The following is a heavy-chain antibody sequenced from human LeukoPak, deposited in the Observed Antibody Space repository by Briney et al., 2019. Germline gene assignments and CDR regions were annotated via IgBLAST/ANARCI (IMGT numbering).Heavy chain of an antibody. V-gene: IGHV1-18*01. CDR1: GDTFTNYG. CDR2: ISVYSDNT. Sequence: ASVKVSCKASGDTFTNYGISWVRRAPGQGPEWMGWISVYSDNTDYGQKLKGRVTMTTDTSTSTAYLELRSLESDDTDVYYCARGYGSGSPHSPLQHRGNSTLVTVAS. J-gene: IGHJ1*01. D-gene: IGHD3-10*01. CDR3: ARGYGSGSPHSPLQH.